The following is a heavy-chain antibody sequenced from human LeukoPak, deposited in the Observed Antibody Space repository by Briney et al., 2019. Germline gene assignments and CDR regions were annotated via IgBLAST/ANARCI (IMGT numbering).Heavy chain of an antibody. CDR2: INPSGGST. CDR1: GCTFTSYY. D-gene: IGHD6-19*01. J-gene: IGHJ4*02. CDR3: ARDLTGGWPDY. Sequence: ASVKVSCKASGCTFTSYYMHWVRQAPGQGLEWMGIINPSGGSTSYAQKFQGRVTMTRDTSTSTVYMELSSLRSEDTAVYYCARDLTGGWPDYWGQGTLVTVSS. V-gene: IGHV1-46*01.